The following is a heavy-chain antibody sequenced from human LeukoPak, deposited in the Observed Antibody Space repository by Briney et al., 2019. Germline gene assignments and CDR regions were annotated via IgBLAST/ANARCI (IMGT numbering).Heavy chain of an antibody. CDR1: GYNFICYY. CDR2: LTPNSGDT. J-gene: IGHJ3*02. CDR3: ARDLWREDAFDI. Sequence: ASVKVSCKASGYNFICYYMHWVRQAPGQGLEWMGRLTPNSGDTTYGQKFQGRVAVTRDTSINTVYMELSRLTFDDTAVYYCARDLWREDAFDIWGQGTMVTVSS. D-gene: IGHD2-21*01. V-gene: IGHV1-2*06.